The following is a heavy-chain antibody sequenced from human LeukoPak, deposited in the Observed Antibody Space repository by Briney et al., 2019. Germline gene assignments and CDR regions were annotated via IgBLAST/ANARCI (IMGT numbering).Heavy chain of an antibody. J-gene: IGHJ5*02. V-gene: IGHV3-21*01. D-gene: IGHD6-13*01. CDR3: AKGSSSWYLGFDP. Sequence: GGSLRLSCAASGFTFSSYSMNWVRQAPGKGLEWVSSISSSSSYIYYADSVKGRFTISRDNAKNSLYLQMNSLRAEDTAVYYCAKGSSSWYLGFDPWGQGTLVTVSS. CDR1: GFTFSSYS. CDR2: ISSSSSYI.